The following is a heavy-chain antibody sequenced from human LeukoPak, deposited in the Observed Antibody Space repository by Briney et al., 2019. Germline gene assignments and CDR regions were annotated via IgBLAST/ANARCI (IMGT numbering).Heavy chain of an antibody. V-gene: IGHV3-23*01. J-gene: IGHJ3*02. CDR1: GFTFSNYA. CDR2: ITGSGGST. Sequence: PGGSLRLSCAASGFTFSNYAMSWVRQAPGKGLEWVSGITGSGGSTNYADSVKGRFTISRDNSKSTLYLQMSSLRAEDTAVYYCTGGGWSTDAFDIWGQGTMVTVSS. D-gene: IGHD6-19*01. CDR3: TGGGWSTDAFDI.